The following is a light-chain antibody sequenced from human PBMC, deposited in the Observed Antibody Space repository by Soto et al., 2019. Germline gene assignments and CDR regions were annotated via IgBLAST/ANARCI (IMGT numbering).Light chain of an antibody. Sequence: QSALTQPASVSGSPGQSITISCTGTSSDVGSYNLVSWYQQHPGKAPKFMIYEGTKRPSGVSNRFSGSKSGHTASLTISGLQAEDEADYFCCSYAGSLYVFGSGTKVTVL. CDR2: EGT. V-gene: IGLV2-23*01. J-gene: IGLJ1*01. CDR3: CSYAGSLYV. CDR1: SSDVGSYNL.